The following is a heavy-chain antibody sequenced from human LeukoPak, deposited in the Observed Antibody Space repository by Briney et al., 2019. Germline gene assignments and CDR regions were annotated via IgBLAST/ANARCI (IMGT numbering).Heavy chain of an antibody. D-gene: IGHD6-19*01. CDR3: ARQEVAGTGRYYYYYMDV. V-gene: IGHV4-34*01. CDR1: GGSFSGYY. Sequence: SSETLSLTCAVYGGSFSGYYWSWIRQPPGKGLEWIGEINHSGSTNYNPSLKSRVTISVDTSKNQFSLKVSSVTAADTAVYYCARQEVAGTGRYYYYYMDVWGKGTTVTISS. J-gene: IGHJ6*03. CDR2: INHSGST.